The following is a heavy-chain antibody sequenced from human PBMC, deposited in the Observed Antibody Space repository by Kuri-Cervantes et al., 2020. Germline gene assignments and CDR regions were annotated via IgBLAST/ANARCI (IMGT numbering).Heavy chain of an antibody. J-gene: IGHJ6*02. CDR3: ARLVPSGDCSGGSCSNYYYYGMDV. CDR2: IYYSGST. V-gene: IGHV4-31*03. CDR1: GGSISSGGYY. D-gene: IGHD2-15*01. Sequence: SETLSLTCTVSGGSISSGGYYWSWIRQHPGKGLEWIGYIYYSGSTYYNPSLKSRVTISVDTSKNQFSLELSSVTAADTAVYYCARLVPSGDCSGGSCSNYYYYGMDVWGQGTTVTVSS.